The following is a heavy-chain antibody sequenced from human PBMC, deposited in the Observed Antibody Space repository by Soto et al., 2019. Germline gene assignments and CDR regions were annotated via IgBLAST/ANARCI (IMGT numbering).Heavy chain of an antibody. V-gene: IGHV1-3*01. CDR1: GYTFTSYA. CDR2: INAGNGNT. CDR3: ARVFRGGDADWFDP. D-gene: IGHD2-21*02. Sequence: QVQLVQSGAEVKKPGASVKGSCKASGYTFTSYAMHWVRQAPGQRLEWMGWINAGNGNTKYSQKFQGRVTITRDTSASTAYMELSILRSEDTALYYCARVFRGGDADWFDPWGQGALVTVSS. J-gene: IGHJ5*02.